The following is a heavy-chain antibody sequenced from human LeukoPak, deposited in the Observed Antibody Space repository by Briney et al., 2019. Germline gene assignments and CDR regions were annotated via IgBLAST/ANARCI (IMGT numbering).Heavy chain of an antibody. D-gene: IGHD4-11*01. V-gene: IGHV3-15*01. CDR1: GFTFSNVW. Sequence: GGFLRLSCVVSGFTFSNVWMNWVRQAPGKGLEWVGRIKSKTDGRTTDNAAHVKGRFTISRDDSKNTLYLQMNSLKTEDTAVYYCTTLLDYSNYVVYWGQGTLVTVSS. J-gene: IGHJ4*02. CDR2: IKSKTDGRTT. CDR3: TTLLDYSNYVVY.